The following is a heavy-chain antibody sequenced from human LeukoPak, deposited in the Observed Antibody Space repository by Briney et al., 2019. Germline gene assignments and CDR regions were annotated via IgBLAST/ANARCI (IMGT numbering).Heavy chain of an antibody. CDR3: ARGRRASIDYYYYYYMDV. CDR2: INHSGST. J-gene: IGHJ6*03. Sequence: SETLSLTCAVYGGSFSGYYWSWIRQPPGKGLEWIGEINHSGSTNYNPSLKSRVTISVDTSKNQFSLKLSSVTAADTAVYYCARGRRASIDYYYYYYMDVWGKGTTVTVSS. V-gene: IGHV4-34*01. D-gene: IGHD3-10*01. CDR1: GGSFSGYY.